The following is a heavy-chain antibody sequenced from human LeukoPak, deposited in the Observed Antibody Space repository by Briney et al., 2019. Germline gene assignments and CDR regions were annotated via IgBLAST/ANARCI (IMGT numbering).Heavy chain of an antibody. V-gene: IGHV4-59*01. CDR2: IHYSGST. CDR1: GGSISSYY. J-gene: IGHJ4*02. Sequence: PSETLSLTCTVSGGSISSYYWSWIRQPPGKGLEWIGYIHYSGSTNYNPSLKSRVTVSVDTSKNQFSLKLSSVTAADTAVYYCARGRGNWGFDYWGQGTLVTVSS. D-gene: IGHD7-27*01. CDR3: ARGRGNWGFDY.